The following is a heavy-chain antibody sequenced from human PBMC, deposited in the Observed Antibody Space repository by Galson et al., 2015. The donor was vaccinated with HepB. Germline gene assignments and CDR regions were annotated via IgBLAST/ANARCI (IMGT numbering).Heavy chain of an antibody. V-gene: IGHV3-30*18. Sequence: SLRLSCAASGFTFSGYGMHWVRQAPGKGLEWVAVISYDGSNKYYADSVKGRFTISRDNSKNTLYLQMNSLRAEDTAVYYCAKDDYGVHFDYWGQGTLVTVSS. J-gene: IGHJ4*02. CDR3: AKDDYGVHFDY. D-gene: IGHD4-17*01. CDR1: GFTFSGYG. CDR2: ISYDGSNK.